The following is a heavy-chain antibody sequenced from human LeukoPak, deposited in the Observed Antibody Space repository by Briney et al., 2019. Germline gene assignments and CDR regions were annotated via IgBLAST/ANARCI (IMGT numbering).Heavy chain of an antibody. CDR2: IYTSGST. CDR3: ARRSSEDGLYYYYGMDV. CDR1: GGSISSYY. D-gene: IGHD6-19*01. Sequence: PSETLSLTCTVSGGSISSYYWSWIRQPAGKGLEWIGRIYTSGSTNYNPSLRSRVTISVDTSKNQFSLKLSSVTAADTAVYYCARRSSEDGLYYYYGMDVWGQGTTVTVSS. J-gene: IGHJ6*02. V-gene: IGHV4-4*07.